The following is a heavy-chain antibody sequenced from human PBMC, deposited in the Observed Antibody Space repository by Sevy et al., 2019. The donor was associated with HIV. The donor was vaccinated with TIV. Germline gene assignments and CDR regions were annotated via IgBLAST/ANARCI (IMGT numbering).Heavy chain of an antibody. D-gene: IGHD3-16*01. CDR2: IYDSGST. Sequence: SETLSLTCTVSGGSISSGGYYRSWIRQYPGKGLEWIGYIYDSGSTYYNPSLKSRVTISVDTSKNQFSLKLSSVTAADTAVYYCARVGVRDYYYGMDVWGQGTTVTVSS. CDR1: GGSISSGGYY. J-gene: IGHJ6*02. V-gene: IGHV4-31*03. CDR3: ARVGVRDYYYGMDV.